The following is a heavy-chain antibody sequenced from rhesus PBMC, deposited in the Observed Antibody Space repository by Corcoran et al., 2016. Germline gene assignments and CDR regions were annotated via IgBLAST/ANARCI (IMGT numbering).Heavy chain of an antibody. J-gene: IGHJ4*01. Sequence: QVQLQESGPGLVTPSETLSLTCAVSGGSLSSNYWSWIRQPPGKGLEWIGYIYGSSGSTYYNPSLKSRVTISTDTSKNQFSLKLSSVTAADTAVYYCAREDRYSGYSVYFDYWGQGVLVTVSS. V-gene: IGHV4-160*01. CDR2: IYGSSGST. CDR1: GGSLSSNY. D-gene: IGHD5-24*01. CDR3: AREDRYSGYSVYFDY.